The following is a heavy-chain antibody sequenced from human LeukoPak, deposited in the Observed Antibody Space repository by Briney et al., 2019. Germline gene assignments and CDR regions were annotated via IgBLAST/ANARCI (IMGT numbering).Heavy chain of an antibody. Sequence: GSLRLSCAASGFTFSSYEMNWVRQAPGKGLEWVSYISSSGSTIYYADSVKGRFTISRDNAKNSLYLQMNSLRAEDTAVYYCAREHYDILTGYYRDFDYWGQGTLVTVSS. CDR2: ISSSGSTI. V-gene: IGHV3-48*03. J-gene: IGHJ4*02. CDR3: AREHYDILTGYYRDFDY. D-gene: IGHD3-9*01. CDR1: GFTFSSYE.